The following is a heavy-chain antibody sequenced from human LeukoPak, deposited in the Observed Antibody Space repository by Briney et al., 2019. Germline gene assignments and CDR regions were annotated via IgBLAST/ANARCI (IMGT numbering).Heavy chain of an antibody. CDR1: GFTFSSYA. Sequence: GGSLRLSCAASGFTFSSYAMSWVRQAPGKGLEWVSAISGSGGSTYYADSVKGRFTISRDKSKNTLYVQMNSLRAEDTAVYYCAKNSGSYGYYYGMDVWGQGTTVTVSS. V-gene: IGHV3-23*01. CDR2: ISGSGGST. CDR3: AKNSGSYGYYYGMDV. D-gene: IGHD1-26*01. J-gene: IGHJ6*02.